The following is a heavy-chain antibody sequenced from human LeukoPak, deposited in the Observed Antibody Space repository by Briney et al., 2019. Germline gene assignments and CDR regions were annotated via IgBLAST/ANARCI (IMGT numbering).Heavy chain of an antibody. Sequence: GGSLRLSCARSGFTLRNFDVNWVRQAPGKGLEWVSYISTSISTTYYADSVKGRFTISRDNAKTSLYLQMTSLRAEDTAVYYCVANTVTTAQLQATWGQGALVTVSS. CDR3: VANTVTTAQLQAT. V-gene: IGHV3-48*01. CDR2: ISTSISTT. CDR1: GFTLRNFD. J-gene: IGHJ5*02. D-gene: IGHD4-17*01.